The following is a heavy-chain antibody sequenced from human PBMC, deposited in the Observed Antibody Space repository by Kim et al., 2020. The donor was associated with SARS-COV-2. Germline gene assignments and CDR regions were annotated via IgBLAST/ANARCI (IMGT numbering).Heavy chain of an antibody. V-gene: IGHV3-23*01. CDR3: AKVGAVAGSNWFDP. J-gene: IGHJ5*02. D-gene: IGHD6-19*01. Sequence: GGSLRLSCAASGFTFSSYAMSWVRQAPGKGLEWVSAISGSGGSTYYADSVKGRFTISRDNSKKTLYLQMNSLRAEDTAVYYCAKVGAVAGSNWFDPWGQGTLVTVSS. CDR1: GFTFSSYA. CDR2: ISGSGGST.